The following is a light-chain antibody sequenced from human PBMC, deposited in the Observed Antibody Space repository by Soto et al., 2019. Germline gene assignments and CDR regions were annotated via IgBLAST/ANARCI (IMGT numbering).Light chain of an antibody. CDR1: NSDVGNYNY. V-gene: IGLV2-11*01. CDR2: DVS. CDR3: CSYAGTYPYV. Sequence: QSALTQPRSVSGSPGQSVAISCTGTNSDVGNYNYVSWYQQHPGKAPKLMIFDVSKRPSGVPDRFSGSKSGNTASLTISGLQAEDEADYYCCSYAGTYPYVFGTGTKLTVL. J-gene: IGLJ1*01.